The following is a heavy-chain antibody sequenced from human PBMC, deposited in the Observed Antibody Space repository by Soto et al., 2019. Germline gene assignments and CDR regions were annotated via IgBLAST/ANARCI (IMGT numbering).Heavy chain of an antibody. Sequence: SGGSLRLSCAASGFTFSSYAMHWFRQAPCKWLEWVAVISYDGSNKYYADSVKGRFTISRDNSKNTLYLQMNSLRAEDTAVYYCARDLDYYDSSGSYGYWGQGTLVTVSS. CDR1: GFTFSSYA. V-gene: IGHV3-30-3*01. J-gene: IGHJ4*02. D-gene: IGHD3-22*01. CDR3: ARDLDYYDSSGSYGY. CDR2: ISYDGSNK.